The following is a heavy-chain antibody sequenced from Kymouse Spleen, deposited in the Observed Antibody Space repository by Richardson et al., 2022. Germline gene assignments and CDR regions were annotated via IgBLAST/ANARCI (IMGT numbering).Heavy chain of an antibody. J-gene: IGHJ4*02. CDR1: GFTFSSYG. CDR2: IWYDGSNK. Sequence: QVQLVESGGGVVQPGRSLRLSCAASGFTFSSYGMHWVRQAPGKGLEWVAVIWYDGSNKYYADSVKGRFTISRDNSKNTLYLQMNSLRAEDTAVYYCARDRLGSGSYYFDYWGQGTLVTVSS. CDR3: ARDRLGSGSYYFDY. D-gene: IGHD3-10*01. V-gene: IGHV3-33*01.